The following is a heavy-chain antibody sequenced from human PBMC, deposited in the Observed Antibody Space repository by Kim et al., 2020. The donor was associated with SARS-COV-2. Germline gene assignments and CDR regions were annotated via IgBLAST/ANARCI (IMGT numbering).Heavy chain of an antibody. CDR3: AADSHYYGSGSYGDYYYGMDV. D-gene: IGHD3-10*01. CDR1: GFTFTSSA. Sequence: SVKVSCKASGFTFTSSAVQWVRQARGQRLEWIGWIVVGSGNTNYAQKFQERVTITRDMSTSTAYMELSSLRSEDTAVYYCAADSHYYGSGSYGDYYYGMDVWGQGTTVTVSS. J-gene: IGHJ6*02. V-gene: IGHV1-58*01. CDR2: IVVGSGNT.